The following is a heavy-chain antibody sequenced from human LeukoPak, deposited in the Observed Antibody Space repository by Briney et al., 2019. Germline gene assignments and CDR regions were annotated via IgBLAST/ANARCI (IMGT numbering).Heavy chain of an antibody. D-gene: IGHD6-13*01. Sequence: GRSLRLSCAASGFTFDDYAMHWVRQAPGKGLEWVSGISWNSGSIGYADSVRGRFTISRDNAKNSLYLQMNSLRAEDTAVYYCARRRGIAAVSEPPYYFGYWGQGTLVTVSS. CDR2: ISWNSGSI. V-gene: IGHV3-9*01. CDR3: ARRRGIAAVSEPPYYFGY. CDR1: GFTFDDYA. J-gene: IGHJ4*02.